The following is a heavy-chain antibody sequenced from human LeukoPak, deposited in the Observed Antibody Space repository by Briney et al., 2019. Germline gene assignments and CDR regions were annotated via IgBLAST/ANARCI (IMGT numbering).Heavy chain of an antibody. V-gene: IGHV1-18*04. CDR2: ISAYNGDT. CDR3: ARDPSNTSGRRQRFDL. D-gene: IGHD6-19*01. J-gene: IGHJ2*01. CDR1: GYTFRNHG. Sequence: ASVKVSCKASGYTFRNHGISWVRQAPGQGLEWMGWISAYNGDTDYAQKFQGRVTMTTDSSTSTAYMDLWGLRSDDTSVYYCARDPSNTSGRRQRFDLWGRGTLVTVSS.